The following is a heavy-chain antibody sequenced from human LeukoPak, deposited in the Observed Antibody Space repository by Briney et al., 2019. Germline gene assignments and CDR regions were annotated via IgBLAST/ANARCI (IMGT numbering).Heavy chain of an antibody. V-gene: IGHV3-66*01. CDR2: IYSDGNT. Sequence: GGSLRLSCAASGFTVISNYMSWVRQAPGKGLEWVSAIYSDGNTNYADSVKGRFTISRDNSKNTLYLQMNSLRAEDTAAYYCARGPGTVGMALNYYCGMDVWGQGTTVTVSS. CDR3: ARGPGTVGMALNYYCGMDV. CDR1: GFTVISNY. D-gene: IGHD2-15*01. J-gene: IGHJ6*02.